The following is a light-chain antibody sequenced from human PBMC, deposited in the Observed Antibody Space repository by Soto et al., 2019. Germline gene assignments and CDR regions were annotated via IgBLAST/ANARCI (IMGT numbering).Light chain of an antibody. CDR3: QQYNSYSLT. CDR1: QSNSSW. CDR2: KAS. V-gene: IGKV1-5*03. Sequence: DIQMTQSPSTLSASVGDRVTITCRASQSNSSWLAWYQQRPGKAPKLLMYKASSLESGVPSRFSGSGSGTEFTLTISSLQPDDFATYYCQQYNSYSLTFGGGTKVEIK. J-gene: IGKJ4*01.